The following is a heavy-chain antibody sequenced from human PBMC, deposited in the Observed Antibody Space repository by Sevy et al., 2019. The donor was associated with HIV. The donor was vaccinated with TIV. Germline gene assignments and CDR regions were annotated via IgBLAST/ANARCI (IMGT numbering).Heavy chain of an antibody. CDR3: ARGGHDTNGVGYFFDF. CDR2: ISPYQGDT. V-gene: IGHV1-18*01. Sequence: ASVKVSCKASGYIFRNYGITWVRQAPGQGLEWVGWISPYQGDTNSAEKLQGRLSMTTDTSANTAYMELGSLTSDDTAVYYCARGGHDTNGVGYFFDFWGQGTLVTVSS. D-gene: IGHD2-8*01. CDR1: GYIFRNYG. J-gene: IGHJ4*02.